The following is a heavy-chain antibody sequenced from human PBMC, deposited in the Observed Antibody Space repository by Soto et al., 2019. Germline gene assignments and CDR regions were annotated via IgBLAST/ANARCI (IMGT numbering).Heavy chain of an antibody. CDR1: GFTFSVHS. J-gene: IGHJ4*02. Sequence: PGGSLRLSCEASGFTFSVHSMNWVRQAPGRGLEWVSSISSSGSYIYYAGSVKGRFTISRDNAKNSLYLQMNSLRAEDTAMYYCARALSGDLYDSSGWGVVHARIWGQGTLVTVSS. CDR2: ISSSGSYI. CDR3: ARALSGDLYDSSGWGVVHARI. D-gene: IGHD3-22*01. V-gene: IGHV3-21*01.